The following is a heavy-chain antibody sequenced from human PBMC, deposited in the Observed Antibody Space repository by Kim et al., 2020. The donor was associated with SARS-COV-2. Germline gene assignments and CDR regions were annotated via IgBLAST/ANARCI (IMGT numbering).Heavy chain of an antibody. J-gene: IGHJ6*02. CDR2: IYYSGST. CDR3: ARQYYDISNYYYYGMDV. Sequence: SETLSLTCTVSGGSISSYYWSWIRQPPGKGLEWIGDIYYSGSTNYNPSLKSRVTISVDTSKNQLSLKLSSVTAADTAVYYCARQYYDISNYYYYGMDVWGQGTTVTVSS. V-gene: IGHV4-59*08. CDR1: GGSISSYY. D-gene: IGHD3-9*01.